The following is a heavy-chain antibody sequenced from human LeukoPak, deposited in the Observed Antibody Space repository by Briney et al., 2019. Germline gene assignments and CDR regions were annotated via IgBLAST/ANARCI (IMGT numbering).Heavy chain of an antibody. J-gene: IGHJ4*02. V-gene: IGHV3-7*01. CDR1: GFTFSNYW. CDR2: VKPDGSEK. CDR3: ARDRGCYVFDY. Sequence: PGGSLRLSCAASGFTFSNYWMTWVRQAPGKGLEWVAHVKPDGSEKSYVDSVKGRFTISRDNAQNSLYLQMNSLRAEDTAVYYCARDRGCYVFDYWGQGTLVTVST. D-gene: IGHD3-16*01.